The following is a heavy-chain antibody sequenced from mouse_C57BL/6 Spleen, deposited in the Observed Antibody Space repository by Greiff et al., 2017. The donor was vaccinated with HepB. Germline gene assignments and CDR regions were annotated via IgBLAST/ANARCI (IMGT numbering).Heavy chain of an antibody. CDR1: GFTFSDYY. D-gene: IGHD2-4*01. Sequence: EVMLVESEGGLVQPGSSMKLSCTASGFTFSDYYMAWVRQVPEKGLEWVANINYDGSSTYYLDSLKSRFIISRDNAQNILYLQMSSLKSEDTATYYCARFEYDYDELRYFDVWGTGTTVTVSS. CDR2: INYDGSST. CDR3: ARFEYDYDELRYFDV. V-gene: IGHV5-16*01. J-gene: IGHJ1*03.